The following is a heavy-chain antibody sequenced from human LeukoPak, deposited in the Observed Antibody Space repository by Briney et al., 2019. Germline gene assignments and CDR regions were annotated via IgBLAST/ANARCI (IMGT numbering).Heavy chain of an antibody. V-gene: IGHV3-74*01. D-gene: IGHD1-14*01. J-gene: IGHJ3*01. CDR1: GFTFGNSW. CDR2: INVDGSTA. Sequence: PGGSLRLSCAASGFTFGNSWVHWVRQAPGKVLVWVSLINVDGSTATYADSVKGRLTISRDNARKTLYLKMNSLTFEDTAVYYCVVVVEPPDSDGFDVWGQGNTVTVSS. CDR3: VVVVEPPDSDGFDV.